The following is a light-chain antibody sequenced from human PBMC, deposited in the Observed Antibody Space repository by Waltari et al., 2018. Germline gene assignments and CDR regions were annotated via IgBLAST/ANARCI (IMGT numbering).Light chain of an antibody. CDR3: QSADSSSVV. Sequence: SYELTQPPSVSVSPGQTARITCSGDALPTQYAYWYQQKPGQAPVLVIYKDSERPSGIPGRFSGSSSGTTVTLTISGVQAEDEADYYCQSADSSSVVFGGGTKLTVL. CDR2: KDS. J-gene: IGLJ2*01. CDR1: ALPTQY. V-gene: IGLV3-25*03.